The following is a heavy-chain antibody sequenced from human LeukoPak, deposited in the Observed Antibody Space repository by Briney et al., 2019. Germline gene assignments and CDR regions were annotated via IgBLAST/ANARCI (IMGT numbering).Heavy chain of an antibody. CDR2: IIPIFGTA. Sequence: ASVKVSCKASGGTFSSYAISWVRQAPGQGLEWMGGIIPIFGTANYAQKFQGRVTITADESTSTAHMELSSLRSEDTAVYYCARNGGYKYNWFDPWGQGTLVTVSS. D-gene: IGHD5-24*01. CDR3: ARNGGYKYNWFDP. V-gene: IGHV1-69*13. CDR1: GGTFSSYA. J-gene: IGHJ5*02.